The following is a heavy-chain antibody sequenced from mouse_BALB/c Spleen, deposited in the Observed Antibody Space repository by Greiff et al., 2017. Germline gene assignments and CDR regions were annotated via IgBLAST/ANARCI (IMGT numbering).Heavy chain of an antibody. V-gene: IGHV5-6-4*01. J-gene: IGHJ4*01. CDR1: GFTFSSYT. Sequence: EVQRVESGGGLVKPGGSLKLSCAASGFTFSSYTMSWVRQTPEKRLEWVATISSGGSYTYYPDSVKGRFTISRDNAKNTLYLQMSSLKSEDTAMYYCTRVGHYYAMDYWGQGTSVTVSS. CDR3: TRVGHYYAMDY. CDR2: ISSGGSYT. D-gene: IGHD3-1*01.